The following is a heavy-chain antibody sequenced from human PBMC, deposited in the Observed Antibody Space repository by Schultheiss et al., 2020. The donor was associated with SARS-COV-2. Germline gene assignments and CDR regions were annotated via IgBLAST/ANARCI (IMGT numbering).Heavy chain of an antibody. V-gene: IGHV4-34*01. CDR2: VSHSGGT. CDR1: GESFNGFS. J-gene: IGHJ4*02. D-gene: IGHD3-3*01. CDR3: ASGVYRFLEWQERDY. Sequence: GSLRLSCAVYGESFNGFSWTWIRQSPGKGLEWIGQVSHSGGTHYSPSLKRRVTISVDTSKSQFSLRLRSVTAADTAVYYCASGVYRFLEWQERDYWGQGTLVTVSS.